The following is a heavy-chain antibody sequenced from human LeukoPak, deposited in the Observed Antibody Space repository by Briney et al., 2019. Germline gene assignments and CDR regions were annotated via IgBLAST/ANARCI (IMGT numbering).Heavy chain of an antibody. V-gene: IGHV5-51*01. J-gene: IGHJ2*01. CDR3: ARQRDYGDPFDL. CDR1: GFHFTSYS. D-gene: IGHD4-17*01. Sequence: GESLKISCKGSGFHFTSYSIGWVRQMPGKGLEWMGIIYLGDSDTRYSPSFQGQVTMSADKSINTAYLQWSSLKASDTAMYYCARQRDYGDPFDLWGRGTLVTVSS. CDR2: IYLGDSDT.